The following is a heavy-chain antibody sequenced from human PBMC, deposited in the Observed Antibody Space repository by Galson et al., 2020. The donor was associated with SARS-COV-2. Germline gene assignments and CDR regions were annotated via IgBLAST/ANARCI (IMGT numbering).Heavy chain of an antibody. CDR1: GFNLSTYW. Sequence: GESLKISCAASGFNLSTYWMDWVRQAPGKGLVWVSRTSSDGRITVHADSVKGRFTISRDNAKNTLYLQMNTLRVDDTAVYYCAREKGNAYGSEYFHLWGQGTLVTVSS. CDR3: AREKGNAYGSEYFHL. J-gene: IGHJ1*01. CDR2: TSSDGRIT. V-gene: IGHV3-74*01. D-gene: IGHD3-10*01.